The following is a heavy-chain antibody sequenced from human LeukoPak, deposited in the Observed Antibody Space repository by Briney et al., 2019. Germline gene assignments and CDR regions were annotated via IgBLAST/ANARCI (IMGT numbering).Heavy chain of an antibody. CDR3: ARDRHSYGFTLAA. CDR1: GLTFRGYG. CDR2: ISYDGNAK. D-gene: IGHD5-18*01. J-gene: IGHJ5*02. Sequence: GQSLRLSCEASGLTFRGYGMHWVRQSPGKGLEWVAVISYDGNAKAFADSVKGRFIISRDNPKNTLFLQMNSLRPEDTGLYYCARDRHSYGFTLAAWGQGTPVIVSS. V-gene: IGHV3-30*03.